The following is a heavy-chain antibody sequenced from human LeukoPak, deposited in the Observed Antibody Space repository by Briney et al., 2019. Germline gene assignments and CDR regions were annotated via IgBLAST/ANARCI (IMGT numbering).Heavy chain of an antibody. D-gene: IGHD2-2*01. CDR1: GGSISSSSYY. J-gene: IGHJ5*02. CDR3: ARQPRDCSSTSCYWDWFDP. CDR2: IYYSGST. V-gene: IGHV4-39*01. Sequence: SETLSLTCTVSGGSISSSSYYWGWIRQPPGKGLEWIGSIYYSGSTYYNPSLKSRVTISVDTSKNQFSLKLSSVTAADTAVYYCARQPRDCSSTSCYWDWFDPWGQGTLVTVSS.